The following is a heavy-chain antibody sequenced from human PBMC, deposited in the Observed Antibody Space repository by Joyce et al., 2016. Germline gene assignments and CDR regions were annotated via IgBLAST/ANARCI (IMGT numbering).Heavy chain of an antibody. CDR1: GYRFTYSW. J-gene: IGHJ3*02. Sequence: EVQLVQSGAEVKKTGESLKISCKGSGYRFTYSWIAWERQMPGKGLELMGIIYPGDSDTKYSPSFKDQVTISTDKSISTAYLQWNSLRASDTAIYYCARGLAGYPWDAFDIWGQGTKVTVSS. D-gene: IGHD5-12*01. CDR3: ARGLAGYPWDAFDI. CDR2: IYPGDSDT. V-gene: IGHV5-51*01.